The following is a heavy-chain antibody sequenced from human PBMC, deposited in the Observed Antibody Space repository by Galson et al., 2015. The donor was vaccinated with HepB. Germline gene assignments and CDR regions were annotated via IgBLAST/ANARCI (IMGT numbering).Heavy chain of an antibody. Sequence: SLRLSCAASGFTFSSYAMSWVRQAPGKGLEWVSAISGSGATTYYADSAKGRFTISRDSPKNTLYLQMNSLRAEDTAVYYCAKDITASSDYLTFVPTCFDYWGQGTLVTVSS. V-gene: IGHV3-23*01. CDR3: AKDITASSDYLTFVPTCFDY. CDR2: ISGSGATT. CDR1: GFTFSSYA. J-gene: IGHJ4*02. D-gene: IGHD3-22*01.